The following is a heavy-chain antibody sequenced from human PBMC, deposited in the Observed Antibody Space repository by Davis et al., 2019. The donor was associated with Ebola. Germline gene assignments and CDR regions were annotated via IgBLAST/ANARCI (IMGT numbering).Heavy chain of an antibody. Sequence: MPSETLSLTCTVSGGSISSSSYYWGWIRQPPGKGLEWIGSIYYSGSTYYNPSLKSRVTISVDTSKNQFSLKLSSVTAADTAVYYCARHGVTTEYAFDIWGQGTMVTVSS. CDR3: ARHGVTTEYAFDI. CDR2: IYYSGST. V-gene: IGHV4-39*01. CDR1: GGSISSSSYY. J-gene: IGHJ3*02. D-gene: IGHD4-17*01.